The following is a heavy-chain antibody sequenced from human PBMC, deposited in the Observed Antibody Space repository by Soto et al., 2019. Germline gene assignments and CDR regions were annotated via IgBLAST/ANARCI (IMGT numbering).Heavy chain of an antibody. D-gene: IGHD3-22*01. CDR1: GFTFSDYY. J-gene: IGHJ3*02. CDR2: ISSSSSYT. Sequence: GGSLRLSCAASGFTFSDYYMSWIRQAPGKGLEWVSYISSSSSYTNYADSVKGRFTISRDNAKNSLYLQMNSLRAEDTAVYYCARDGLEYYDSSGYNAFDIWGQGTMVTVSS. CDR3: ARDGLEYYDSSGYNAFDI. V-gene: IGHV3-11*06.